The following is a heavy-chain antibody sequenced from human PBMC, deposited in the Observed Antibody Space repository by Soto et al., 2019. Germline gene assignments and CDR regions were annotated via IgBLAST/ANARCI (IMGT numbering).Heavy chain of an antibody. J-gene: IGHJ4*02. CDR1: GFTFSSYA. CDR2: ISGSGGST. V-gene: IGHV3-23*01. CDR3: AKEDYSSGYSSPFDY. D-gene: IGHD3-22*01. Sequence: GGSLRLSCAASGFTFSSYAMSWVRQAPGKGLEWVSAISGSGGSTYYADSVKGRFTISRDNSKNTLYLQMNSLRAEDTAVYCCAKEDYSSGYSSPFDYWGQGTLVTVSS.